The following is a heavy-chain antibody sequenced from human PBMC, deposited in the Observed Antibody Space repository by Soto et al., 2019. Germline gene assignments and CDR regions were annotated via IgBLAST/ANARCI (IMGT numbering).Heavy chain of an antibody. Sequence: QVQLVQSGAEVKKPGSSVKVSCTASGGTFSSYAISWVRQAPGQGLEWMGGIIPIFGTTNYAQKFQGRVTITADESTSTAYMALNSLRSEDTAVYYCARVVTVVQSFHYWYFDLWGRGTLVTVSS. J-gene: IGHJ2*01. CDR1: GGTFSSYA. CDR2: IIPIFGTT. V-gene: IGHV1-69*12. D-gene: IGHD2-15*01. CDR3: ARVVTVVQSFHYWYFDL.